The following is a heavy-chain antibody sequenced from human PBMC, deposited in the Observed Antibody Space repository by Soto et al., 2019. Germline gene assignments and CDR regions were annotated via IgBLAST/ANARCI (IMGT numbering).Heavy chain of an antibody. CDR3: ARAFGWFPFDY. Sequence: GASVKVSCKASGYTFTGDYMHWVRQAPGQGLEWMGWINPNSGGTNYAQKFQGRVTMTRDTSISTAYMELSRLRSDDPAVYYCARAFGWFPFDYWGQGTLVTVSS. J-gene: IGHJ4*02. CDR2: INPNSGGT. V-gene: IGHV1-2*02. D-gene: IGHD2-15*01. CDR1: GYTFTGDY.